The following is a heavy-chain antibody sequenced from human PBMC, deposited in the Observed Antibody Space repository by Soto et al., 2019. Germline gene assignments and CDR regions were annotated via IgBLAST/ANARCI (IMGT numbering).Heavy chain of an antibody. Sequence: GGSLRLSCAGSGFTPTTTPLSWVRQAPGKWLEWVTTISGTASRTYYVDSVKGRFFISRDNSKSTVTLQMNNLTVDDTAVYYCATSFRYFDNWGQGXRVTVYS. D-gene: IGHD3-9*01. CDR1: GFTPTTTP. V-gene: IGHV3-23*01. J-gene: IGHJ4*02. CDR2: ISGTASRT. CDR3: ATSFRYFDN.